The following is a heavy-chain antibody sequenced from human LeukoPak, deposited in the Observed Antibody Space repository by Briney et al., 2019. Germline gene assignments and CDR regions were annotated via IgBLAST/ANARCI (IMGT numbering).Heavy chain of an antibody. CDR3: ARKYVYGDYVLDAFDI. J-gene: IGHJ3*02. D-gene: IGHD4-17*01. V-gene: IGHV4-59*01. CDR1: GGSISSYY. CDR2: IYYSGST. Sequence: SETLSLTCTVSGGSISSYYWSWIRQPPGKGLEWIGYIYYSGSTNYNPSLKSRVTISVDTSKNQFSLKLSSVTAADTAVYYCARKYVYGDYVLDAFDIWGQGTMVTVSS.